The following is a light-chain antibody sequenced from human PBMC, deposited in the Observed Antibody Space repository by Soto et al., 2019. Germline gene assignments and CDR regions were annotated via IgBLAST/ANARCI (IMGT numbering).Light chain of an antibody. CDR3: QHYNSYSEA. V-gene: IGKV1-5*01. CDR2: DAS. CDR1: QSISSW. Sequence: DIQMTQSPSTLSASVGDRVTITCRASQSISSWLAWYQQKPGKAPKLLIYDASRLESGVPIRFSGSGSGTEFTLTISSLQPDDFATYYCQHYNSYSEAFGQGTKVDNK. J-gene: IGKJ1*01.